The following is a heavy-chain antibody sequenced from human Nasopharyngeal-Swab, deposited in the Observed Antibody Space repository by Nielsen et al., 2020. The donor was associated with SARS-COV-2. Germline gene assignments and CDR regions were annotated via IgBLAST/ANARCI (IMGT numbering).Heavy chain of an antibody. V-gene: IGHV3-33*01. CDR1: GFTFSSYG. J-gene: IGHJ6*02. D-gene: IGHD6-25*01. CDR2: IWYDGSNK. CDR3: ARDGYSSDYGMDV. Sequence: GGSLRLSCAASGFTFSSYGMHWVRQAPGKGLEWVAVIWYDGSNKYYADSVKGRFTISRDNSKNTLYLQMNSLRAEDTAVYCCARDGYSSDYGMDVWGQGTTVTVSS.